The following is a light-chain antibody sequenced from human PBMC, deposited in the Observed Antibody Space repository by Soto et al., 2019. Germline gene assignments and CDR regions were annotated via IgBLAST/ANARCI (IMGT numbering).Light chain of an antibody. Sequence: DIQMTQSPSTLSASVVDRVTITCRASQSISSWLAWYQQKPGKAPKLLIYKASTLKSGVPSRFSGSGSGTEFTLTISSLQPDDFATYYCQQYNSYSTCGQGTKGDIK. CDR3: QQYNSYST. J-gene: IGKJ1*01. CDR2: KAS. CDR1: QSISSW. V-gene: IGKV1-5*03.